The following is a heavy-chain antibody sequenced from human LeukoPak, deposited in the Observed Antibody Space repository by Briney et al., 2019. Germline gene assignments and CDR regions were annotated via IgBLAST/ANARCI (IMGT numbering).Heavy chain of an antibody. V-gene: IGHV3-23*01. J-gene: IGHJ3*02. CDR1: GFTXXSYA. CDR2: ISGSGGST. D-gene: IGHD3-9*01. Sequence: LRLSXXXSGFTXXSYARSWVRQAPGKGREGVSAISGSGGSTYYADSVKGRFTSSRDNCKNTLYLQKNRLRAEDTGVYYSAKDPKPAPDYDILTGYFWGAFDIWGQGTMVTVSS. CDR3: AKDPKPAPDYDILTGYFWGAFDI.